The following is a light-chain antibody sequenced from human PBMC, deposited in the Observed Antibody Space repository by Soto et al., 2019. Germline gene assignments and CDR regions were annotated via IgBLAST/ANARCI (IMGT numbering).Light chain of an antibody. J-gene: IGKJ4*01. V-gene: IGKV1-12*01. CDR3: QQASSFPVT. CDR1: QGVSSW. CDR2: TAS. Sequence: DIQLTQSPSSVSASVGDRISITCRASQGVSSWLAWYQQKPGKAPTILIYTASRLQSGVPSRFSGSGSGTDFTLTIDNLQPEDFATYYCQQASSFPVTFGGGTKVDIK.